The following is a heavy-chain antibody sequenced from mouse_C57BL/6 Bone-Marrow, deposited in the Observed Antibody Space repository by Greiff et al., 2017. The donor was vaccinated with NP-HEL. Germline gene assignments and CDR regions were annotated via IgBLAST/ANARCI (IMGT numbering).Heavy chain of an antibody. Sequence: VKLVESGAELMKPGASVKLSCKATGYTFTGYWIAWVKQRPGHGLEWIGEILPGSGSTNYNEKFKGKATFTADTSSNTAYMQLSSLTTEDSAIYYCARRPFYYGSRVDFDYWGQGTTLTVSS. D-gene: IGHD1-1*01. CDR3: ARRPFYYGSRVDFDY. CDR2: ILPGSGST. V-gene: IGHV1-9*01. CDR1: GYTFTGYW. J-gene: IGHJ2*01.